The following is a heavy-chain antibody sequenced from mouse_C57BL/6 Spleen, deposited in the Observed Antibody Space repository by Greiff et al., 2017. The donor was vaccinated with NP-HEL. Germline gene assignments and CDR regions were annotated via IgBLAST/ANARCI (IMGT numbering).Heavy chain of an antibody. Sequence: DVKLVESGGGLVKPGGSLKLSCAASGFTFSSYAMSWVRQTPEKRLEWVANISDGGSYTYYPDNVKGRFTISRDNAKNNLYLQMSHLKSEDTAMYYCARERVYGYDGWFAYWGQGTLVPVSA. D-gene: IGHD2-2*01. CDR1: GFTFSSYA. J-gene: IGHJ3*01. V-gene: IGHV5-4*01. CDR2: ISDGGSYT. CDR3: ARERVYGYDGWFAY.